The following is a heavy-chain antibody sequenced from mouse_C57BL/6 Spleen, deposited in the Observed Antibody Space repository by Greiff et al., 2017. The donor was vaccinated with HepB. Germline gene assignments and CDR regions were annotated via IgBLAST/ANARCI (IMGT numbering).Heavy chain of an antibody. V-gene: IGHV1-69*01. CDR1: GYTFTSYW. CDR2: IDPSDSYT. D-gene: IGHD1-1*01. Sequence: QVQLQQPGAELVMPGASVKLSCKASGYTFTSYWMHWVKQRPGQGLEWIGEIDPSDSYTNYNQKFKGKSTLTVDKSSSTAFMQLSSLTSEDSAVYDCARAPHYYGSRSYYAMDYWGQGTSVTVSS. CDR3: ARAPHYYGSRSYYAMDY. J-gene: IGHJ4*01.